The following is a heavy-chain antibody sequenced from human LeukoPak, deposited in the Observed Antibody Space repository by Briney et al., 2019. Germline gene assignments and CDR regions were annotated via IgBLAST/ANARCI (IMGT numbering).Heavy chain of an antibody. CDR3: ARQGRYMAAAGTPNFDY. V-gene: IGHV4-59*08. D-gene: IGHD6-13*01. J-gene: IGHJ4*02. CDR1: GGSISNYY. CDR2: IYYNGGT. Sequence: SETLSLTCTVSGGSISNYYWSWIRQPPRKGLEWIGYIYYNGGTNYNPSLKSRVTMSVDTSKNQFSLNLSSVTAADTAVYYCARQGRYMAAAGTPNFDYWGQGTLVTVSS.